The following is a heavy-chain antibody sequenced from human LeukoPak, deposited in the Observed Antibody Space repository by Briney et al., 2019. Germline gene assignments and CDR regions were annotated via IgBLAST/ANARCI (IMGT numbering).Heavy chain of an antibody. V-gene: IGHV4-59*01. CDR2: ISYSGST. Sequence: PSETLSLTCTVSGGFISTYYWSWIRQPPGKGLEWIGFISYSGSTYHNPSLKSRVTMSVDTSKNQFSLNLRSVTAADTAGYYCARDRYSYGFWGRGILVTVSS. D-gene: IGHD5-18*01. CDR3: ARDRYSYGF. CDR1: GGFISTYY. J-gene: IGHJ4*02.